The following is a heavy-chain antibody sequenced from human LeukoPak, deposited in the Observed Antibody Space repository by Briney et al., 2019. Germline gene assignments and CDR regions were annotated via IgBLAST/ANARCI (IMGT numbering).Heavy chain of an antibody. D-gene: IGHD3-10*01. J-gene: IGHJ4*02. CDR2: INPDSGGT. CDR3: ARDLGDTYGSVGDFDY. V-gene: IGHV1-2*02. Sequence: ASVKVSCKASGGTFSSYAISWVRQAPGQGLEWMGWINPDSGGTIYAQNFQGRVTMTRDTSISTAYMELSSLRSDDTAVYYCARDLGDTYGSVGDFDYWGQGTLVTVSS. CDR1: GGTFSSYA.